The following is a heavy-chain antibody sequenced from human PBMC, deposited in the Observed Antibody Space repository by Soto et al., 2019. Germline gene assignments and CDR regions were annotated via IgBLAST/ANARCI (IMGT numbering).Heavy chain of an antibody. Sequence: GESLKISCKGSGYSFTSYWISWVRQMPGKGLEWMGRIDPCDSYTNYSPSFQGHVTISADKSISTAYLQWSSLKASDTAMYYCASSPRGYCSSTSCRELGNYYGMDVWGQGTTVTVSS. CDR1: GYSFTSYW. D-gene: IGHD2-2*01. CDR2: IDPCDSYT. J-gene: IGHJ6*02. CDR3: ASSPRGYCSSTSCRELGNYYGMDV. V-gene: IGHV5-10-1*01.